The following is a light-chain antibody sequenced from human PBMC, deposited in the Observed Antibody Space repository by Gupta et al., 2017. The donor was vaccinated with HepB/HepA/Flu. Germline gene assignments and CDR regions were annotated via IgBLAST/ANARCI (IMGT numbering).Light chain of an antibody. Sequence: SSELTQDPAVSVALGQTVRITCQGDSLRSYYPSWYQQKPGQAPVLVIYGKNNRPSGIPDRFSGSSSGNTASLTITGAQAEDEADYYCNSRDSSGNHLNVFGTGTKVTVL. CDR1: SLRSYY. CDR2: GKN. CDR3: NSRDSSGNHLNV. J-gene: IGLJ1*01. V-gene: IGLV3-19*01.